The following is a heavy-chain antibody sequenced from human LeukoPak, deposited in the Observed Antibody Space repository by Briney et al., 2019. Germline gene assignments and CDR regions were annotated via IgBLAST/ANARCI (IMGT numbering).Heavy chain of an antibody. Sequence: GGSLRLSCAASGFTFSDHYMDWVRQAPGKGPEWVGRTRNKADTYTTHYAASVEGRFTISRDDSKNSLYLQMNSLKTEDTAVYYCAHLGGVVTATTDFGYWGQGTLVTVSS. V-gene: IGHV3-72*01. CDR2: TRNKADTYTT. D-gene: IGHD2-2*01. CDR3: AHLGGVVTATTDFGY. CDR1: GFTFSDHY. J-gene: IGHJ4*02.